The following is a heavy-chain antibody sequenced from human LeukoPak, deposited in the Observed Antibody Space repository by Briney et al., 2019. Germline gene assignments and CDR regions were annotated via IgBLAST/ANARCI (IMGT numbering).Heavy chain of an antibody. CDR2: MNPHSGDT. J-gene: IGHJ4*02. V-gene: IGHV1-8*01. Sequence: GASVKVSCRASGYTFIGYDINWVRQATGQGLEWMGYMNPHSGDTGYAQKFQGRVSLTRSTSTSTAYMELSSLKSDDTAVYYCVRGGYYYNTWGQGTLVTVSS. CDR3: VRGGYYYNT. CDR1: GYTFIGYD. D-gene: IGHD3-22*01.